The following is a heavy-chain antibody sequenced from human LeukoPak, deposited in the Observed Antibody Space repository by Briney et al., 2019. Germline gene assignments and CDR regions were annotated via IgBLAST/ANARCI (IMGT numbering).Heavy chain of an antibody. CDR1: GYTFTGYY. D-gene: IGHD3-22*01. Sequence: ASVKVSCKASGYTFTGYYMHWVRQAPGQGLEWMGWINPNSGGTNYARKFQGRVTMTRDTSISTAYMELSRLRSDDTAVYYCARGGDSSGYYDDAFDIWGQGTMVTVSS. J-gene: IGHJ3*02. V-gene: IGHV1-2*02. CDR3: ARGGDSSGYYDDAFDI. CDR2: INPNSGGT.